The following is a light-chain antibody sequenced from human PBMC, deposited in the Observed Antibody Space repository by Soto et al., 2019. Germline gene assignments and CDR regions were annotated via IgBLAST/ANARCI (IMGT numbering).Light chain of an antibody. CDR2: EGS. J-gene: IGLJ3*02. V-gene: IGLV2-23*03. CDR3: CSYVSSSTFWV. Sequence: QSALTQPASVSGSPGQSITISCTGTSSDVGSYNVVSWYQQHPGKAPKLIIYEGSKRPSGVSNRFSGSKSGNTASLTISGLQAEDEADYYCCSYVSSSTFWVFGGGTKLTGL. CDR1: SSDVGSYNV.